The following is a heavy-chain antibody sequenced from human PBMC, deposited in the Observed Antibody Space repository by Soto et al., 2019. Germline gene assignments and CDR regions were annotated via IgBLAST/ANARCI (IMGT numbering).Heavy chain of an antibody. CDR2: IYYSGTT. Sequence: QVQLQESGPGLVKPSETLSLTCTVSGGSMNTYYWNWIRQPPGKGLEWVGYIYYSGTTNYNPSLGGRVTMSVDTSKNQFSLKLTSVTAADTAVYYCARTGGYYTYFFDYWGQGSLVTVSA. V-gene: IGHV4-59*01. CDR1: GGSMNTYY. J-gene: IGHJ4*02. D-gene: IGHD3-3*01. CDR3: ARTGGYYTYFFDY.